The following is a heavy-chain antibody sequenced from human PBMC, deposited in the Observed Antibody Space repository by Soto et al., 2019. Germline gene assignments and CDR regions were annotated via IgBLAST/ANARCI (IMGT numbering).Heavy chain of an antibody. CDR1: GFTVSNKY. D-gene: IGHD3-3*01. V-gene: IGHV3-66*01. CDR3: AITTTHYYYYGMDV. Sequence: LRLSCAASGFTVSNKYMSWVRQAPGKGLEWVSTIYSTGSKYYADSVTGRFTISRDDSKNTLYLQMSSLRAEDTALYYCAITTTHYYYYGMDVWGQGTTVTVSS. J-gene: IGHJ6*02. CDR2: IYSTGSK.